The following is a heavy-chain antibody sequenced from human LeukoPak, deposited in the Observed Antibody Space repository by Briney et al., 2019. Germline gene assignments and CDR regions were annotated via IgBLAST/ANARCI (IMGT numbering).Heavy chain of an antibody. CDR1: GGSINSGSYY. J-gene: IGHJ3*02. V-gene: IGHV4-39*07. CDR2: IYYSGST. CDR3: ARGYYDSSGYIADAFDT. Sequence: SQTLSLTCTVSGGSINSGSYYWSWIRQPPGKGLEWIGSIYYSGSTYYNPSLKSRVTISVDTSKNQFSLKLSSVTAADTAVYYCARGYYDSSGYIADAFDTWGQGTMVTVSS. D-gene: IGHD3-22*01.